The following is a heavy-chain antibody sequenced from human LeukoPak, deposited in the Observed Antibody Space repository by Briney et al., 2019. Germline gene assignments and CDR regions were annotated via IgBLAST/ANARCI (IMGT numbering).Heavy chain of an antibody. CDR1: GYTFTGYY. J-gene: IGHJ4*02. V-gene: IGHV1-2*06. CDR3: ARGAAVGQTRDY. D-gene: IGHD6-13*01. Sequence: ASVKVSCKASGYTFTGYYTHWVRQAPGQGLEWMGRMNPDSGDTNYAQKFTGRVAMTRDTSISTAYMEPSSLRSDDTAVYYCARGAAVGQTRDYWGQGTLVTVSS. CDR2: MNPDSGDT.